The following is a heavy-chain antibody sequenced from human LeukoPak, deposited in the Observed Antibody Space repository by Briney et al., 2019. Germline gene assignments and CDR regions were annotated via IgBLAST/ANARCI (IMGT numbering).Heavy chain of an antibody. V-gene: IGHV4-30-2*01. D-gene: IGHD7-27*01. CDR2: IYPRGST. CDR3: ARFSPRAMGNYLDF. J-gene: IGHJ4*02. CDR1: GGSISSGSYS. Sequence: SETLSLTCAVSGGSISSGSYSWSWIRQPPGKGLEWIGYIYPRGSTYYNPSLKSRVILSLDKSANQFSLNLSSVTAADTAVYYCARFSPRAMGNYLDFWGQGTLVTVSS.